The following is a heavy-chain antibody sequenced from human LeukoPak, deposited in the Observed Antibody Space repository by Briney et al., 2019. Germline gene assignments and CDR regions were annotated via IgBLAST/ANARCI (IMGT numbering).Heavy chain of an antibody. CDR2: ISWNSGSI. D-gene: IGHD5-12*01. CDR3: AKGIVATIENLFDP. V-gene: IGHV3-9*01. CDR1: GFTFDDYA. Sequence: GGSLRLSCAASGFTFDDYAMHWVRQAPGKGLEWVSGISWNSGSIGYADSVKGRFTISRDNAKNSLYLQMNSLRAEDTALYYCAKGIVATIENLFDPWGQGTLVTVSS. J-gene: IGHJ5*02.